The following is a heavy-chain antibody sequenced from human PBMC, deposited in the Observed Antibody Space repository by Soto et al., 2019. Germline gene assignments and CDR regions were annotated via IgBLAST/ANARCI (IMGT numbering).Heavy chain of an antibody. V-gene: IGHV1-69*13. CDR3: AKSVVVTAAYYGMEV. CDR1: GVAFSSYA. D-gene: IGHD2-2*01. J-gene: IGHJ6*01. Sequence: SVKVSCKASGVAFSSYAISWVRQAPVRGLEWMGGIIPIFGTENYAQKFQGRVTITADESTSTAYMELSSLRSDDTAVYYCAKSVVVTAAYYGMEVWGQGTPVTVSS. CDR2: IIPIFGTE.